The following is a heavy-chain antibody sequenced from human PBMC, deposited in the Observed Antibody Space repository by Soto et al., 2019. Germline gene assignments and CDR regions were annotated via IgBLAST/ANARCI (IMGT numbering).Heavy chain of an antibody. CDR1: GYTLGRFG. CDR3: ARDYCTSTRCYGPDY. V-gene: IGHV1-18*01. D-gene: IGHD2-2*01. CDR2: ISGNSDDT. Sequence: ASVKVSCKASGYTLGRFGVSWVRQAPGQGLEWMGWISGNSDDTKYAQGFQDRLTMTTDTSTTTVLMELRSLRSDDAAVYYCARDYCTSTRCYGPDYWGQGTLVTVSS. J-gene: IGHJ4*02.